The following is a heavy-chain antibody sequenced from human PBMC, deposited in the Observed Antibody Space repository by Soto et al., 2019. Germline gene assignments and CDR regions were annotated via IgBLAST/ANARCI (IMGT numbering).Heavy chain of an antibody. J-gene: IGHJ4*02. CDR3: ARAPRLRGYSYGPFDY. Sequence: LRLSCAASGFTFSSYGMHWVRQAPGKGLEWVAVIWYDGSNKYYADSVKGRFTISRDNSKNTLYLQMNSLRAEDTAVYYCARAPRLRGYSYGPFDYWGQGTLVTVSS. CDR1: GFTFSSYG. D-gene: IGHD5-18*01. CDR2: IWYDGSNK. V-gene: IGHV3-33*01.